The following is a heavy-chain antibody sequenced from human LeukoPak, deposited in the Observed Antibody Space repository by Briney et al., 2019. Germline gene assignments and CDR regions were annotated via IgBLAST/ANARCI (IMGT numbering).Heavy chain of an antibody. J-gene: IGHJ6*03. D-gene: IGHD3-9*01. Sequence: PSETLSLTCAVYGGSFSGYYWSWIRQPPGKGLEWIGEINHSGSTNYNPSLKSRVTISVDTSKNQFSLKLSSVTAADTAVYYCARRRGLTYYMDVWGKGTTVTVSS. CDR2: INHSGST. V-gene: IGHV4-34*01. CDR3: ARRRGLTYYMDV. CDR1: GGSFSGYY.